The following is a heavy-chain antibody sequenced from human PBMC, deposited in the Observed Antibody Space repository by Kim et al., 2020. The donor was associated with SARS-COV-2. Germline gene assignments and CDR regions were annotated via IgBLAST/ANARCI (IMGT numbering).Heavy chain of an antibody. CDR3: AREHILTGYYNGVFDY. D-gene: IGHD3-9*01. V-gene: IGHV4-59*01. J-gene: IGHJ4*02. Sequence: LKSGVTISVDTSKNQFSLKLSSVTAADTAVYYCAREHILTGYYNGVFDYWGQGTLVTVSS.